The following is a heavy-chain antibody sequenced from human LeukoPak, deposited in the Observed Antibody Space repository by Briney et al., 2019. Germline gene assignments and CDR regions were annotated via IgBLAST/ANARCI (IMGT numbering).Heavy chain of an antibody. CDR3: ARDQGLPDF. V-gene: IGHV3-74*01. Sequence: PGGSLRLSCATSGFTFSNYWMHWVRQVPGKGLMWVSQINNDGTRTTYVDSVKGRFTISRDNAKNTVYLQLNSLRADDTALYFCARDQGLPDFWGQGTLVTVSS. D-gene: IGHD2-21*02. CDR1: GFTFSNYW. CDR2: INNDGTRT. J-gene: IGHJ4*02.